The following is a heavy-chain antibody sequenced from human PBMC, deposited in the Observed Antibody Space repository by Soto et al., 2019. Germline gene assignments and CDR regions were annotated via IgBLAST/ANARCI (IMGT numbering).Heavy chain of an antibody. J-gene: IGHJ5*02. CDR3: ARDILAAGAFDP. D-gene: IGHD6-13*01. Sequence: LETLSLTSAVSGFNIISGGYSWSWIRQPPGKGLEWIGYIYHSGSTYYNPSLKSRVTISVDTSKNQFSLKLSSVTAADTAVYYCARDILAAGAFDPWGQGALVTVSS. CDR1: GFNIISGGYS. CDR2: IYHSGST. V-gene: IGHV4-61*08.